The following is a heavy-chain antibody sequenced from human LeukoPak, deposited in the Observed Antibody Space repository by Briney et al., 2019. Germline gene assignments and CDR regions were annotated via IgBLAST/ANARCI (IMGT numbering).Heavy chain of an antibody. D-gene: IGHD4-17*01. J-gene: IGHJ6*03. Sequence: PGGSLRLSCAASGFTFSSYWMSWVRQAPGKGLEWVANIKQDGSEKYYVDSVKGRFTISRDNSKNTLYLQMNSLRAEDTAVYYCARVGATVTSDYYYYYMDVWGRGTTVTVSS. CDR2: IKQDGSEK. V-gene: IGHV3-7*01. CDR3: ARVGATVTSDYYYYYMDV. CDR1: GFTFSSYW.